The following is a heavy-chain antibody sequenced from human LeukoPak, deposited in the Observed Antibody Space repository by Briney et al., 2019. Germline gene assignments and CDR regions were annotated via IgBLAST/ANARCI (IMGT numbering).Heavy chain of an antibody. J-gene: IGHJ4*02. CDR3: AKGVIVVVVPAAIDY. D-gene: IGHD2-15*01. CDR2: ISGSGGST. V-gene: IGHV3-23*01. CDR1: GFTFSSYA. Sequence: GGSLRLSCAASGFTFSSYAMSWVRQVPGKGLEWVSAISGSGGSTYYADSVKGRFTISRDNSKNTLYLQMNSLRAEDTAVYYCAKGVIVVVVPAAIDYWGQGTLVTVSS.